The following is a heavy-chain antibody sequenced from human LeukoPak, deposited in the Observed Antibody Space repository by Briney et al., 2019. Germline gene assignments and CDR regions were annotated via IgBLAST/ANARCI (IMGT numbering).Heavy chain of an antibody. D-gene: IGHD2/OR15-2a*01. J-gene: IGHJ6*03. V-gene: IGHV4-39*07. CDR2: IYYSGST. CDR3: ARDYLLAGNDYYYYYMDV. Sequence: SETLSLTCTVSGGSISSSSYYWGWIRQPPGKGLEWIGSIYYSGSTYYNPSLKSRVTISVDTSKNQFSLKLSSVTAADTAVYYCARDYLLAGNDYYYYYMDVWGKGTTVTVS. CDR1: GGSISSSSYY.